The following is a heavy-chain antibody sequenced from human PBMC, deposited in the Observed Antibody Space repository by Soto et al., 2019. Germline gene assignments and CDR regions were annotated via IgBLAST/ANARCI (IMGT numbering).Heavy chain of an antibody. CDR3: ARDPLGYSYGLYYNYGLDV. Sequence: EVQLVETGGGLIQPGGSLRLSCAVSGITVSSIYMNWVRQAPGKGLEWVSVIYSEGTTYYADSVKGRFTISRDNSKNTLYLQMNSLRAADTAVYYCARDPLGYSYGLYYNYGLDVWGQGTTVTVSS. V-gene: IGHV3-53*02. CDR2: IYSEGTT. CDR1: GITVSSIY. D-gene: IGHD5-18*01. J-gene: IGHJ6*02.